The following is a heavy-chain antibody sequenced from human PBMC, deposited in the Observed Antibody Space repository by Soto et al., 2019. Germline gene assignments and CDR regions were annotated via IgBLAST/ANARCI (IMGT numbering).Heavy chain of an antibody. V-gene: IGHV3-23*01. D-gene: IGHD3-22*01. CDR3: AKGSSGYPYYGMDV. Sequence: GGSLRLSCAASGFTFSSYAMSWVRQAPGKGLEWVSAISGSGGSTYYADSVKGRFTISRDNSKNTLYLQMNSLRAEDTAVYYCAKGSSGYPYYGMDVWGQGTTVTVYS. J-gene: IGHJ6*02. CDR2: ISGSGGST. CDR1: GFTFSSYA.